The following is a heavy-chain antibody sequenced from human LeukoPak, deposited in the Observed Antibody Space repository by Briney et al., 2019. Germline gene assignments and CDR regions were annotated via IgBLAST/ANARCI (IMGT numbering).Heavy chain of an antibody. CDR1: GGSISSGSYY. CDR2: IYTSGST. CDR3: AREFNYDILTGYYYDAFDI. V-gene: IGHV4-61*02. D-gene: IGHD3-9*01. J-gene: IGHJ3*02. Sequence: PSETLSLTCTVSGGSISSGSYYWSWIRQPPGKGLEWIGRIYTSGSTNYNPSLKSRVTISVDTSKNQFSLKLSSVTAADTAVYYCAREFNYDILTGYYYDAFDIWGQGTMVTVSS.